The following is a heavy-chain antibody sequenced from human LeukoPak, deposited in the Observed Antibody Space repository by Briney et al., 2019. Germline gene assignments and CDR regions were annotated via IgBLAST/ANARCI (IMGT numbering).Heavy chain of an antibody. D-gene: IGHD2-2*01. CDR3: ARTVVVVVGASDYFDY. Sequence: PGGSLRLSCAASGFTFSSYSMNWVRQAPGKGLEWVSSISSSSSYIYYADSVKGRFTISRDNAKNSLYLQMNSLRAEDTAVYYCARTVVVVVGASDYFDYWGQGTLVTVSS. J-gene: IGHJ4*02. CDR1: GFTFSSYS. V-gene: IGHV3-21*01. CDR2: ISSSSSYI.